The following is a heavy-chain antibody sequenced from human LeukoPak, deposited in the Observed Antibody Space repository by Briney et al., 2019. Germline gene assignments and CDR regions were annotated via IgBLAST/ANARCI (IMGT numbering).Heavy chain of an antibody. CDR1: GFTFSTYE. D-gene: IGHD2-15*01. Sequence: PGGSLRLSCAASGFTFSTYEMNWVRQAPGKGLEWVSYISRTGSTIHYADSVKGRFTISRDNAKNSLYLQMNSLRAEDTAVYYCARDAPTIDHAFDIWGQGTMVTVSS. V-gene: IGHV3-48*03. CDR3: ARDAPTIDHAFDI. J-gene: IGHJ3*02. CDR2: ISRTGSTI.